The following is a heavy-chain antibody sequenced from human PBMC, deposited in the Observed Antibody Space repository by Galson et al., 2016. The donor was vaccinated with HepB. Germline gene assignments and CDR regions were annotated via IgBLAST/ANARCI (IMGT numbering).Heavy chain of an antibody. CDR2: ISGSGDVT. J-gene: IGHJ4*02. V-gene: IGHV3-23*01. CDR1: GITFSNYV. D-gene: IGHD6-6*01. CDR3: AKDPHKDSSSSDCTFDY. Sequence: SLRLSCAASGITFSNYVMSWVRRAPGKGLEWVSDISGSGDVTYYVDSVRGRFTISRDNSRNTLYLQMNSLRAEDTAVYYCAKDPHKDSSSSDCTFDYWGQGTLVIVSS.